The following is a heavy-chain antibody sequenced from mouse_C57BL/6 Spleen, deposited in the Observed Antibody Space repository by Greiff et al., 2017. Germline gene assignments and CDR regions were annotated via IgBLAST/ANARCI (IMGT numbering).Heavy chain of an antibody. D-gene: IGHD1-1*01. CDR3: ARRVYYGSSYFDY. J-gene: IGHJ2*01. CDR2: IDPSDSYT. V-gene: IGHV1-50*01. Sequence: QVQLKQPGAELVKPGASVKLSCKASGYTFTSYWMQWVKQRPGQGLEWIGEIDPSDSYTNYNQKFKGKATLTVDTSSSTAYMQLSSLTSEDSAVYYCARRVYYGSSYFDYWGQGTTLTVSS. CDR1: GYTFTSYW.